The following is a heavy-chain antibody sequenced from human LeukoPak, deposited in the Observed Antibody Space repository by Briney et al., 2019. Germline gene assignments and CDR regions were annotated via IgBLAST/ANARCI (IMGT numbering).Heavy chain of an antibody. J-gene: IGHJ5*02. CDR1: GFTFSSYS. CDR3: ARDHYDFWSGDYNWFDP. Sequence: GGSLRLSCAASGFTFSSYSMNWVRQAPGKGLEWVSSISSSSSYIYYADSVKGRFTISRDNAKNSLYLQMNSLRAEDTAVYYCARDHYDFWSGDYNWFDPWGQGTLVTVSS. CDR2: ISSSSSYI. D-gene: IGHD3-3*01. V-gene: IGHV3-21*01.